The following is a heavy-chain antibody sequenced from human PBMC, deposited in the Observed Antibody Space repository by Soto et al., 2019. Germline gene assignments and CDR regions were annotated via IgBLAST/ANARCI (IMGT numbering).Heavy chain of an antibody. J-gene: IGHJ5*02. D-gene: IGHD4-17*01. CDR3: ARVRPVTTFALWFDP. CDR1: GGSISSYY. CDR2: IYYSGST. V-gene: IGHV4-59*01. Sequence: SETLSLTCTVSGGSISSYYWSWIRQPPGKGLEGIGYIYYSGSTNYNPSLKSRVTISVDTSKNQFSLKLSSVTAADTAVYYCARVRPVTTFALWFDPWGQGTLVTVSS.